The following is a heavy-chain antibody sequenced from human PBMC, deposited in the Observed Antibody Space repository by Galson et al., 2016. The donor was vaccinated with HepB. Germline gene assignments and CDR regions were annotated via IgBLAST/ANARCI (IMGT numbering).Heavy chain of an antibody. D-gene: IGHD4-17*01. CDR2: ISGSGGST. Sequence: SLRLSCAASGLTFSSYAMNWVRQAPGEGLEWASSISGSGGSTYYADSVKGRFTISRDNSKNRLYLQMNSLRAEDTAIYYCAKDVSYSDYGPYHYFYGLDGWGKGTPVTVSS. J-gene: IGHJ6*04. V-gene: IGHV3-23*01. CDR3: AKDVSYSDYGPYHYFYGLDG. CDR1: GLTFSSYA.